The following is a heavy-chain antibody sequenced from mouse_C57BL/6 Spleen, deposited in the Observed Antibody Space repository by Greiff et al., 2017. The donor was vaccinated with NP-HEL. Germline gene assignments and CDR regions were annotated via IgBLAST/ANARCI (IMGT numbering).Heavy chain of an antibody. CDR3: ARWGMVTTRGYYFDY. Sequence: QVHVKQSGAELARPGASVKLSCKASGYTFTSYGISWVKQRTGQGLEWIGEIYPRSGNTYYNEKFKGKAPLTADKSSSTAYMELRSLTSEDSAVYFCARWGMVTTRGYYFDYWGQGTTLTVSS. D-gene: IGHD2-2*01. CDR1: GYTFTSYG. V-gene: IGHV1-81*01. J-gene: IGHJ2*01. CDR2: IYPRSGNT.